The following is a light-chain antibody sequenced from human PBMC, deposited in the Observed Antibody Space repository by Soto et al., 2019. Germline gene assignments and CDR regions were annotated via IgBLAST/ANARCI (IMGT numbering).Light chain of an antibody. Sequence: EIVLTQSPGTLSLSPGERATLSCRASQGVFSNFLAWYQQKPGQAPRLLIYGASSRATGIPDRVSGSGSGTHFTLTISRLEPEDFGVYFCQQYGSSPITFGQGTRLEIK. V-gene: IGKV3-20*01. CDR2: GAS. CDR1: QGVFSNF. CDR3: QQYGSSPIT. J-gene: IGKJ5*01.